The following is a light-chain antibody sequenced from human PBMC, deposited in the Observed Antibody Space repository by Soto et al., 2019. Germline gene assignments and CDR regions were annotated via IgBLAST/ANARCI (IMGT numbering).Light chain of an antibody. V-gene: IGKV3-20*01. J-gene: IGKJ1*01. CDR1: QSVSSGY. CDR2: DAS. Sequence: EIVLTQSPGTLSLSPGERGTLSYRASQSVSSGYLAWYQQKPGQAPRLLIYDASSRATGIPDRFSGSGSGTDFTLTISRLEPEDFAVYYCQQYGGSPRTFGQGTKVEIK. CDR3: QQYGGSPRT.